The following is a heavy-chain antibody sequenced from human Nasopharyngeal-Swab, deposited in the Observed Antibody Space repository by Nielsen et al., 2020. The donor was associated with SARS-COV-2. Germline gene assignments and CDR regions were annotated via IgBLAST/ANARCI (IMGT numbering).Heavy chain of an antibody. D-gene: IGHD3-3*01. CDR2: VVPEDGEP. Sequence: ASVTVSCKVSGYTLTVLPIHWVRQAPGKGLAWMGTVVPEDGEPIYAQNFQGRVTMTEDTSTYTAYLELSSLRSEDTAVYYCASEGSGVFGVVIYAFDIWGPGTLVTVSS. CDR1: GYTLTVLP. J-gene: IGHJ3*02. V-gene: IGHV1-24*01. CDR3: ASEGSGVFGVVIYAFDI.